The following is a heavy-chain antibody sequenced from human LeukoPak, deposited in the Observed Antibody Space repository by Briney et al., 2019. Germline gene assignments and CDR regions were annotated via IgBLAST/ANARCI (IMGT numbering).Heavy chain of an antibody. V-gene: IGHV3-11*04. Sequence: PGGSLRLSCAASGFTFSGYYMSWVRQAPGKGLEWVSYISSSGSTIHYADSVRGRFTISRDNAKKSLYLQMNSLRAEDTAVYYCARPGLPFYYYYMDVWGKGTTVIVSS. J-gene: IGHJ6*03. CDR1: GFTFSGYY. CDR2: ISSSGSTI. CDR3: ARPGLPFYYYYMDV. D-gene: IGHD4-11*01.